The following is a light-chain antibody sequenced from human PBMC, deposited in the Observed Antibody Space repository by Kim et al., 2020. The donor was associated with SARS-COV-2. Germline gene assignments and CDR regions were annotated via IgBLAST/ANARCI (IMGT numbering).Light chain of an antibody. J-gene: IGKJ4*01. CDR1: QDISNY. V-gene: IGKV1-33*01. Sequence: SVGDRVTITCQASQDISNYLNWYQQKPGKAPKLLIYDASNLETGVPSRFSGSGSATDFTFTISSLQPEDIATYYCQQYDNLPPLTFGGGTKVDIK. CDR2: DAS. CDR3: QQYDNLPPLT.